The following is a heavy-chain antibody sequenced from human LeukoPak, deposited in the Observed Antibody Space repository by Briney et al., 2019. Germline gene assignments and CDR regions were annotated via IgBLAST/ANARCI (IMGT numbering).Heavy chain of an antibody. D-gene: IGHD2-21*02. CDR1: GYTFTNYW. J-gene: IGHJ4*02. CDR3: ARTNCGGDCGFDY. CDR2: IYPGDSDT. Sequence: GESLDISCKGSGYTFTNYWIGWVRQMPGKGLEWMGIIYPGDSDTRYSPSFQGQVTISVDKSINTAYLQWSTLEASDTAMYCCARTNCGGDCGFDYWGQGTLVTVSS. V-gene: IGHV5-51*01.